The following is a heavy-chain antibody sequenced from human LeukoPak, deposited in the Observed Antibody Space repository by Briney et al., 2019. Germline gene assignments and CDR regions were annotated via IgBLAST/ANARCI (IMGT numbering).Heavy chain of an antibody. CDR2: IYHSGST. CDR1: GYSISSGYY. V-gene: IGHV4-38-2*01. Sequence: SETLPLTCAVSGYSISSGYYWGWIRQPPGKGLEWIGSIYHSGSTYYNPSLKSRVTISVDTSKNQFSLKLSSVTAADTAVYYCARHLGITIFLIWGQGTMVTVSS. D-gene: IGHD3-9*01. J-gene: IGHJ3*02. CDR3: ARHLGITIFLI.